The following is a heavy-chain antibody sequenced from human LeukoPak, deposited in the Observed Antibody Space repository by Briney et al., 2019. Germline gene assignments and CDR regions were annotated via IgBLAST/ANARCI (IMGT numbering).Heavy chain of an antibody. Sequence: GGSLRLSCAASGFTFSSYAMHWVRQAPGKGLEYVSAISSNGGSTYYANSVKGRFTISRDNSKNTLYLQMNSLRAEDTAVYYCAKDSGYSSGWPFDYWGQGTLVTVSS. CDR2: ISSNGGST. J-gene: IGHJ4*02. CDR3: AKDSGYSSGWPFDY. D-gene: IGHD6-19*01. V-gene: IGHV3-64*01. CDR1: GFTFSSYA.